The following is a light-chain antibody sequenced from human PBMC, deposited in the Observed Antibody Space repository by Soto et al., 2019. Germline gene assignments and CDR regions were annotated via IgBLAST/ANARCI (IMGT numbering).Light chain of an antibody. J-gene: IGKJ5*01. CDR3: QQRHNWPIT. Sequence: EILLTQSPPTLSLSPGESATLSCWASQSISTYLGWYQQKPGQAPRLLIYDASNRATGIPARFSGSGSGTDFTLTISGLEPADLGVYYCQQRHNWPITFGQGTRLEIK. V-gene: IGKV3-11*01. CDR1: QSISTY. CDR2: DAS.